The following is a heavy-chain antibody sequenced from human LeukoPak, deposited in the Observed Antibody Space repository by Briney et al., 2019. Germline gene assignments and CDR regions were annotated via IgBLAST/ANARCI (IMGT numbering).Heavy chain of an antibody. D-gene: IGHD6-13*01. CDR3: ASETIEGIAAAGTGIDY. J-gene: IGHJ4*02. Sequence: SGGSLRLPCAASGFTFNDYYMSWIRQAPGKGLEWVSYISSSGSTIYYADSVKGRFTISRDNAKNSLYLQMNSLRAEDTAVYYCASETIEGIAAAGTGIDYWGQGTLVTVSS. V-gene: IGHV3-11*04. CDR1: GFTFNDYY. CDR2: ISSSGSTI.